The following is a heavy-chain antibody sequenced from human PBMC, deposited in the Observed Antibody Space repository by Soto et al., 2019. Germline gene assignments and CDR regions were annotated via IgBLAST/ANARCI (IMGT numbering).Heavy chain of an antibody. CDR1: GGTFSSYA. CDR3: ARVLGATTIFGAYYYYYMDL. V-gene: IGHV1-69*13. Sequence: GASVKVSCKASGGTFSSYAISWVRQAPGQGLEWMGGIIPIFGTANYAQKFQGRVTITADESTSTAYMELSSLRSEDTAVYYCARVLGATTIFGAYYYYYMDLWGKGTTVTVSS. CDR2: IIPIFGTA. J-gene: IGHJ6*03. D-gene: IGHD3-3*01.